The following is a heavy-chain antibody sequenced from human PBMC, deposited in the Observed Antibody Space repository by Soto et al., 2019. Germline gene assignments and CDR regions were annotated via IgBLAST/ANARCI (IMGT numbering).Heavy chain of an antibody. CDR3: ARVGFYDSSGYYSPGD. CDR1: GGTFSNYA. CDR2: IIPISGTA. J-gene: IGHJ4*02. D-gene: IGHD3-22*01. Sequence: QVQLVQSGAEVKKPGSSVKVSCKASGGTFSNYAISWVRQAPGQGLEWMGGIIPISGTAKYEQKFQGRVTITADEYTSTAYMELSSLRSEDTAVYYCARVGFYDSSGYYSPGDWGQGTLVTVSS. V-gene: IGHV1-69*01.